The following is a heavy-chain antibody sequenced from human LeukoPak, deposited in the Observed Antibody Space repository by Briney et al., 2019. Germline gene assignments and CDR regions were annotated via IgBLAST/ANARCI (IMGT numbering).Heavy chain of an antibody. CDR1: GFIFSSYW. J-gene: IGHJ5*02. V-gene: IGHV3-7*01. CDR2: ILPDVSAT. CDR3: GRGSAAPDP. D-gene: IGHD6-6*01. Sequence: GGSLRLSCAASGFIFSSYWMSWVRQDPGKGLEWVSNILPDVSATNYVASVKGRFIISRDNAKNSVSLQMNSLRAEDTAVYYCGRGSAAPDPWGQGTLVTVSS.